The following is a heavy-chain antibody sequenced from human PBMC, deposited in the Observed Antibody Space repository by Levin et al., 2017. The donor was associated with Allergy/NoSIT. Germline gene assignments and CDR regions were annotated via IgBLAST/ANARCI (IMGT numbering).Heavy chain of an antibody. Sequence: GESLKISCAASGFTFSSYEMNWVRQAPGKGLEWVSYISSSGSTIYYADSVKGRFTISRDNAKNSLYLQMNSLRAEDTAVYYCASEGGSIYCSSTSCYNRGLNYYYGMDVWGQGTTVTVSS. V-gene: IGHV3-48*03. CDR3: ASEGGSIYCSSTSCYNRGLNYYYGMDV. CDR1: GFTFSSYE. D-gene: IGHD2-2*02. CDR2: ISSSGSTI. J-gene: IGHJ6*02.